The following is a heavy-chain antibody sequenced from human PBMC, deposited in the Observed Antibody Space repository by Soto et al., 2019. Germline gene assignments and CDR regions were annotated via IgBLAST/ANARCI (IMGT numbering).Heavy chain of an antibody. CDR1: GYTFTSFG. CDR2: ISAYNGNT. V-gene: IGHV1-18*01. D-gene: IGHD2-2*01. Sequence: GASVKVSCKASGYTFTSFGISWVRQAPRQGLEWMGWISAYNGNTNYAQKFQGRVTITTDTSTSTAFMELRSLRSDDTAVYYCARDPLTRYCSGPSCYLGYAFDIWGQGTMVTVSS. J-gene: IGHJ3*02. CDR3: ARDPLTRYCSGPSCYLGYAFDI.